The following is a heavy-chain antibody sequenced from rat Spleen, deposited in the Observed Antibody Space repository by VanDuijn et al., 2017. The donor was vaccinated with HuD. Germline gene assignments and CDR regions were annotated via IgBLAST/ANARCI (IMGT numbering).Heavy chain of an antibody. J-gene: IGHJ3*01. CDR3: TSGNWFAY. Sequence: EVQLVESGGGLVQPGRSLKLSCAASGFTFNNYYMAWVRQAPTKGLEWVATISSSGGNTYYRDSVKGRFTISRDNAKSRLYLQMDSLRSEDTATYYCTSGNWFAYWGQGTLVTVSS. V-gene: IGHV5-25*01. CDR1: GFTFNNYY. CDR2: ISSSGGNT.